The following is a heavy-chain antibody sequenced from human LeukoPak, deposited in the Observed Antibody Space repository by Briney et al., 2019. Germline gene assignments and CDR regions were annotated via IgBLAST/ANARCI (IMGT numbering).Heavy chain of an antibody. Sequence: SVKVSCKASGGTFSSYAISWVRQAPGQGLEWMGRIIPIFGTANYAQKFQGRVTITTDESTSTAYMELSSLRSEDTAVYYCARGGSRGENYFDYWVQGTLVTVSS. V-gene: IGHV1-69*05. CDR2: IIPIFGTA. D-gene: IGHD6-13*01. CDR1: GGTFSSYA. CDR3: ARGGSRGENYFDY. J-gene: IGHJ4*02.